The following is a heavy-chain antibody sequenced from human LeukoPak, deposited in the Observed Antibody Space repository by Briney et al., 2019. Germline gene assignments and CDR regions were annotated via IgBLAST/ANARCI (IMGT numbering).Heavy chain of an antibody. D-gene: IGHD3-3*01. V-gene: IGHV1-18*01. CDR2: VSAYNGNT. CDR3: ARDTPYYDFWSGYPPYYYYYYMDV. Sequence: GASVKVSCKASGYTFTSYGISWVRQAPGQGLEWMGWVSAYNGNTNYAQKLQGRVTITTDTSTSTAHMEQRSLRSDDTAVYYCARDTPYYDFWSGYPPYYYYYYMDVWGKGTTVTVSS. CDR1: GYTFTSYG. J-gene: IGHJ6*03.